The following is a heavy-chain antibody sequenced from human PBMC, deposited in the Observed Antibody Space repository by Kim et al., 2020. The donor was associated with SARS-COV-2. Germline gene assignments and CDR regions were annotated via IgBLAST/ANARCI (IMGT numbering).Heavy chain of an antibody. CDR2: IWYDGSNK. CDR3: ARGSVGYYYDSSGYYYAFDI. V-gene: IGHV3-33*01. D-gene: IGHD3-22*01. J-gene: IGHJ3*02. Sequence: GGSLRLSCAASGFTFSSYGMHWVRQAPGKGLEWVAVIWYDGSNKYYADSVKGRFTISRDNSKNTLYLQMNSLRAEDTAVYYCARGSVGYYYDSSGYYYAFDIWGQGTMVTVSS. CDR1: GFTFSSYG.